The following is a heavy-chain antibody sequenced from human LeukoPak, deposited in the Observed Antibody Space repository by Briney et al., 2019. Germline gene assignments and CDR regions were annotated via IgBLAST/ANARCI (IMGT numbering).Heavy chain of an antibody. CDR2: ISTSSRYI. J-gene: IGHJ5*02. CDR3: ARADCSSSTCYLRRSWFDP. D-gene: IGHD2-2*01. V-gene: IGHV3-21*01. Sequence: GGSLRLSSAASGFTLSYFDMNWVRQAPGKGLEWVSSISTSSRYIYYKDSVRGRFTISRDDAKNSLHLEMNSLRAEDTAVYYCARADCSSSTCYLRRSWFDPWGQGTLVTVSS. CDR1: GFTLSYFD.